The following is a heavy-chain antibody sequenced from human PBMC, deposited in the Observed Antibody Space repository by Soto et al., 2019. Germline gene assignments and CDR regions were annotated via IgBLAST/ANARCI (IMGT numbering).Heavy chain of an antibody. Sequence: GGSLRLSCAASGFTFNTYAMNWVRQAPGKGLEWVSTIGGSGGSTYYADSVKGRFTISRDNSKNTLYLQLNSLRAEDTAVYYCAKRSGSGTSPYLEYWAQGSPVTVSS. CDR3: AKRSGSGTSPYLEY. J-gene: IGHJ4*02. D-gene: IGHD3-10*01. CDR2: IGGSGGST. V-gene: IGHV3-23*01. CDR1: GFTFNTYA.